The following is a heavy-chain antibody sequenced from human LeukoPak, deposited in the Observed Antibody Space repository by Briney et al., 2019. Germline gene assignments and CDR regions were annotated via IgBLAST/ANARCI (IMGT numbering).Heavy chain of an antibody. Sequence: PSETLSLTCTVSGGSISSNSYYWGWIREPPGKGLEWIGSFYYSGSIYYNPSLKSRVTISVDTSKNQLSLKLTSVTAADTAVYYCARHSGNYVQSYFGYWGQGTLVTVSS. J-gene: IGHJ4*02. CDR2: FYYSGSI. CDR1: GGSISSNSYY. V-gene: IGHV4-39*01. CDR3: ARHSGNYVQSYFGY. D-gene: IGHD3-10*02.